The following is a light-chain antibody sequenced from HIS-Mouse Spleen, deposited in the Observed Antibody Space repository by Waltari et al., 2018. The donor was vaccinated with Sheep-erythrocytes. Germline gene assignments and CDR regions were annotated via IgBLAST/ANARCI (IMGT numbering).Light chain of an antibody. CDR3: QQYNNWMYT. V-gene: IGKV3-15*01. J-gene: IGKJ2*01. CDR1: QSVSSN. Sequence: DIVMTQSPATLSVSPGERATLSCRASQSVSSNLAWYQQKPGQAPRLLIYGESTRATGIPARFSGSGSGTEFTLTISSMQSEDFAVYYCQQYNNWMYTFGQGTKLEIK. CDR2: GES.